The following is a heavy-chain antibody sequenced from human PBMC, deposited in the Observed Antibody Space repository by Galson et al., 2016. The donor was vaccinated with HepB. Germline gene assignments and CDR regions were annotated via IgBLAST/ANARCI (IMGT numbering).Heavy chain of an antibody. CDR3: ARDGATAMVFYYYYYMDV. CDR2: ISYDGSNK. V-gene: IGHV3-30-3*01. D-gene: IGHD5-18*01. CDR1: GFTFSSYA. J-gene: IGHJ6*03. Sequence: SLRLSCAASGFTFSSYAMHWVRPAPGKGLEWVAVISYDGSNKYYADSVKGRFTISSDNSKNTLFLQMNRLRAEDTAVYYCARDGATAMVFYYYYYMDVWGKGTTVTVSS.